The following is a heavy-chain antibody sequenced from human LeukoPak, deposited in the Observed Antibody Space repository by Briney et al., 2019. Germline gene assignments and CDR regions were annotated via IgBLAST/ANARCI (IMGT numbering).Heavy chain of an antibody. Sequence: ASVKVSCKASGYTFTSDGISWVRQAPGQGLEWMGWISAYNGNTNYAQKLKGRLTMTTDTSTSTAYMELRSLRSDDTAVYYCALLVPAAMMTETYYFDYWGQGTLVTVSS. D-gene: IGHD2-2*01. J-gene: IGHJ4*02. CDR1: GYTFTSDG. CDR3: ALLVPAAMMTETYYFDY. CDR2: ISAYNGNT. V-gene: IGHV1-18*01.